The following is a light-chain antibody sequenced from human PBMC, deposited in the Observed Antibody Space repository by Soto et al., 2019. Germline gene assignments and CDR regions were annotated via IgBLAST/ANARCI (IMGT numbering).Light chain of an antibody. CDR3: SSYTSSSTWL. CDR1: SSDVGAYNY. V-gene: IGLV2-14*03. J-gene: IGLJ3*02. CDR2: EVS. Sequence: QSVLTQPASVSGSPGQSITISCTGTSSDVGAYNYVSWYQQHPGKAPKLMIYEVSNRPSGVSNRFSGSKSANTASLTISGXXXGXXXDYYCSSYTSSSTWLFGGGTKL.